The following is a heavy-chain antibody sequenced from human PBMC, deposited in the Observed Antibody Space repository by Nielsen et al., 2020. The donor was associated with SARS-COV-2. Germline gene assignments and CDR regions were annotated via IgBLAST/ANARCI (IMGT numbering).Heavy chain of an antibody. V-gene: IGHV3-74*01. CDR3: AKDLSRESATIFGVVIAPAFDY. Sequence: VRQMPGKGLVWVSRINSDGSSTSYADSVKGRFTISRDNSKNTLYLQMNSLRAEDTAVYYCAKDLSRESATIFGVVIAPAFDYWGQGTLVTVSS. D-gene: IGHD3-3*01. CDR2: INSDGSST. J-gene: IGHJ4*02.